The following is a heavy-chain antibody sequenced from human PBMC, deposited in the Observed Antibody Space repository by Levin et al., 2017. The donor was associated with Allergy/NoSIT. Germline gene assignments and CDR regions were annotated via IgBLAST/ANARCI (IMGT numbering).Heavy chain of an antibody. D-gene: IGHD1-1*01. J-gene: IGHJ4*02. Sequence: SETLSLTCTVSGGSVHSGYYYWTWIRQPPGTGLEWIGYVFYSGQTNYNPSLKSRVTISVDTSRNQFSLDMNSVTAADAAVYYCARDRGGNIPGWNPYYVDSWGQGTLVTVSS. CDR2: VFYSGQT. V-gene: IGHV4-61*01. CDR1: GGSVHSGYYY. CDR3: ARDRGGNIPGWNPYYVDS.